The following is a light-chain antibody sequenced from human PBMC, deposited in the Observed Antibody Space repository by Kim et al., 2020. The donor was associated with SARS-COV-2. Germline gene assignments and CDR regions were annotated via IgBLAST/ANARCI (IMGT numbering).Light chain of an antibody. V-gene: IGKV1-5*01. CDR2: DAS. J-gene: IGKJ4*01. CDR3: QQYNSYPPT. CDR1: QSISSY. Sequence: SPGDRVTITCRASQSISSYLAWYQQKPGKAPKLLIYDASSLESGVPSRFSGSGSGTEFTLTISSLQPEDFATYYCQQYNSYPPTFGGGTKVDIK.